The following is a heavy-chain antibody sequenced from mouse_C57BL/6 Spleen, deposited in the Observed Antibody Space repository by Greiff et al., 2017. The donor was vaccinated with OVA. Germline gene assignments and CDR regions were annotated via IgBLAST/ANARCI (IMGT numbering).Heavy chain of an antibody. V-gene: IGHV1-81*01. CDR1: GYTFTSYG. CDR3: AARYGTAGFAY. J-gene: IGHJ3*01. Sequence: QVQLQQSGAELARPGASVKLSCKASGYTFTSYGISWVKQRTGQGLEWIGEIYPRSGNTYYNEKFKGKATLTADKSSSTAYMELRSLTSEDAAVDYCAARYGTAGFAYWGQGTLVTVSA. CDR2: IYPRSGNT. D-gene: IGHD2-1*01.